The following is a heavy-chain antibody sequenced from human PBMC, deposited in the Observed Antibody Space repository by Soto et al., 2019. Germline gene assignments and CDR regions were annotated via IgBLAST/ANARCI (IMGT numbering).Heavy chain of an antibody. CDR1: GFTFSSYG. CDR3: AKGLADYGDPVFDY. CDR2: ISYDGSNK. V-gene: IGHV3-30*18. D-gene: IGHD4-17*01. J-gene: IGHJ4*02. Sequence: QVQLVESGGGVVQPGRSLRLSCAASGFTFSSYGMHWVRQAPGKGLEWVAVISYDGSNKYYADSVKGRFTISRDNSKNTLYLQMNSLRAEDTAVYYCAKGLADYGDPVFDYWGQGTLVTVSS.